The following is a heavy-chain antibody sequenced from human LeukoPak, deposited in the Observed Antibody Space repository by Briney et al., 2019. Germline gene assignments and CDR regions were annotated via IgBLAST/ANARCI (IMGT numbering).Heavy chain of an antibody. CDR3: AKGFDDFDI. Sequence: GGSLRLSCAASGFTFSSYGMHWVRQAPGKGLEWVAVISYDGSNKHYADSVKGRFTISRDNSKNTLYLQMNSLRAEDTAVYYCAKGFDDFDIWGQGTMVTVSS. D-gene: IGHD3-9*01. CDR2: ISYDGSNK. V-gene: IGHV3-30*18. CDR1: GFTFSSYG. J-gene: IGHJ3*02.